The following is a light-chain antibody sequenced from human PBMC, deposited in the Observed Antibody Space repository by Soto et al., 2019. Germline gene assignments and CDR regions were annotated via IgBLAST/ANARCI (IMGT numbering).Light chain of an antibody. CDR1: QGIGDT. CDR2: DTS. J-gene: IGKJ4*01. Sequence: EIVLTQSPGTLSLSPGERATLSCRASQGIGDTLAWYQHKPGQTPRLLIYDTSTRATGVPARFSGSRSGTEFTLTINNLQSEDFAVYYCQRYNNWPLTFGGGTKVDIK. V-gene: IGKV3-15*01. CDR3: QRYNNWPLT.